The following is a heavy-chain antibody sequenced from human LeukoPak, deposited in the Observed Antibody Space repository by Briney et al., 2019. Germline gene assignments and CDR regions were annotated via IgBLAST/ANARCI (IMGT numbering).Heavy chain of an antibody. CDR3: ARHHGGGAGIFTSGHRKKKYYFDY. CDR2: FYDSGNT. V-gene: IGHV4-38-2*02. Sequence: PSETLSLTCTVSGYSISSGYYWGWIRQPPGKGLEWIGSFYDSGNTYYNPSLKSRVTISVDTSKNPFSLKLSSVTAADTAVYYCARHHGGGAGIFTSGHRKKKYYFDYWGQGTLVTVSS. CDR1: GYSISSGYY. D-gene: IGHD6-19*01. J-gene: IGHJ4*02.